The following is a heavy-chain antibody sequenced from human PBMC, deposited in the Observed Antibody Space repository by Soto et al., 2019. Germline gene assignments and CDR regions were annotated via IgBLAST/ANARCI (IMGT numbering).Heavy chain of an antibody. Sequence: QVQLQESGPGLVKPSETLSLACTVSGGSIHNYYWSWFRQPPGKGLEWIGYVYYSGSTKYNPTRKYRVAISVDTSKNQFSLKVNSVTAADTAAYYCARTTSSGNHDQWGQGTLVPVSS. V-gene: IGHV4-59*01. CDR3: ARTTSSGNHDQ. J-gene: IGHJ5*02. CDR1: GGSIHNYY. D-gene: IGHD4-4*01. CDR2: VYYSGST.